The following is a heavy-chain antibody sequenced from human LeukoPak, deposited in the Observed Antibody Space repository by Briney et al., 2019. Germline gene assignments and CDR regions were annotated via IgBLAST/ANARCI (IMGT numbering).Heavy chain of an antibody. Sequence: GGSLRLSCAASGFTVSSNYMSWVRQAQGKGLEWASVIYSGGSTYYADSVKGRFTISRDNSKNTLYLQMNSLRAEDTAVYYCARAGEGYYGGNSYYFDYWGQGTLVTVSS. CDR2: IYSGGST. CDR1: GFTVSSNY. CDR3: ARAGEGYYGGNSYYFDY. J-gene: IGHJ4*02. V-gene: IGHV3-53*01. D-gene: IGHD4-23*01.